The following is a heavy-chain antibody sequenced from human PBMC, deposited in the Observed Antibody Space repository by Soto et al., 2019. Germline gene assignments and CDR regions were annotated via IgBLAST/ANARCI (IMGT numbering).Heavy chain of an antibody. CDR2: IYYSGST. D-gene: IGHD6-13*01. Sequence: SETLCLTCTVSGGSISSSSCYWGWIRQPPGKGLEWIGSIYYSGSTYYNPSLKSRVTISVDTSKNQFSLKLSSVTAADTAVYYCARRGSSSWYGYWGQGTLVTVSS. J-gene: IGHJ4*02. CDR3: ARRGSSSWYGY. CDR1: GGSISSSSCY. V-gene: IGHV4-39*01.